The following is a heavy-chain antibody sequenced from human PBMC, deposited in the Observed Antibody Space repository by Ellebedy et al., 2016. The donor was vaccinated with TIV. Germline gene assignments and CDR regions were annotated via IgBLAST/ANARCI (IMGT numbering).Heavy chain of an antibody. Sequence: PGGSLRLSCAASGFTFSKYCMHRVRQAPGKGLEGVASILKDGSNEEYADSVKGRFTISRDNSKNTLYLQMNSLRTEDTAVYYCARDFGRIIVASTYWGQGTSVTVS. D-gene: IGHD5-12*01. J-gene: IGHJ4*02. V-gene: IGHV3-30*04. CDR2: ILKDGSNE. CDR1: GFTFSKYC. CDR3: ARDFGRIIVASTY.